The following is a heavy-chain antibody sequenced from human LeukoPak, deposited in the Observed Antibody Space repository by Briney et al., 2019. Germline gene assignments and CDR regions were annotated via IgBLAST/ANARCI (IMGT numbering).Heavy chain of an antibody. J-gene: IGHJ3*02. CDR2: INSDGSNT. CDR3: ARHLTFDI. CDR1: GFAFSTYW. Sequence: PGESLRLSCAASGFAFSTYWMHWVRQAPGKGLVWVSRINSDGSNTTYADSVKGRFTISRDNANSTLYLQMNSLRAEDTAVYYCARHLTFDIWGQGTMVTVSS. V-gene: IGHV3-74*01.